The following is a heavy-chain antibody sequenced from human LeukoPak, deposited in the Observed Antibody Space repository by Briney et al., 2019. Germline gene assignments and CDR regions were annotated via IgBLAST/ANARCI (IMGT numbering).Heavy chain of an antibody. Sequence: SETLSLTCTVSGASISSGDSYWSWIRQPPGKGLEWIGFIYHSGSTNYNPSLKSRVTISVDTSKNQFSLKLSSVTAADTAVYYCATSAAGGTNWGQGTLVTVSS. CDR1: GASISSGDSY. D-gene: IGHD6-13*01. J-gene: IGHJ4*02. V-gene: IGHV4-61*08. CDR3: ATSAAGGTN. CDR2: IYHSGST.